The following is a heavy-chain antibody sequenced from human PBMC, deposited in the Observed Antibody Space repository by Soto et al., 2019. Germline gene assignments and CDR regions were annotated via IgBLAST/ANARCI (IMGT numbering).Heavy chain of an antibody. CDR2: IIPILGIA. J-gene: IGHJ4*02. CDR1: GYTFTSYG. CDR3: ASVRGDGYNFDY. Sequence: ASVKVSCKASGYTFTSYGISWVRQAPGQGLEWMGRIIPILGIANYAQKFQGRVTITADKSTSTAYMELSSLRSEDTAVYYCASVRGDGYNFDYWGQGTLVTVSS. V-gene: IGHV1-69*04. D-gene: IGHD3-10*02.